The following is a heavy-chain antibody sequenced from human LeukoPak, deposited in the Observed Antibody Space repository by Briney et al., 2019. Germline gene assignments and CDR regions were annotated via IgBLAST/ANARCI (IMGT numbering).Heavy chain of an antibody. V-gene: IGHV3-48*01. CDR3: VRDNPRCCGVVPANIDDY. CDR2: INGGSSPI. J-gene: IGHJ4*02. CDR1: GFTFSRDS. Sequence: GGSLRLSCAASGFTFSRDSMNWVRQAPGKGLEWVSYINGGSSPIYYADSVRGRSTISRDNAKNSLYLQMNSLRAEDTAVYYCVRDNPRCCGVVPANIDDYWGQGTLVTVSS. D-gene: IGHD2-15*01.